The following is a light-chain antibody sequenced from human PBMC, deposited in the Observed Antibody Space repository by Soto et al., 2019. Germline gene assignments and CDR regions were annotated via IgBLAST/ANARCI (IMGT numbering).Light chain of an antibody. J-gene: IGLJ2*01. V-gene: IGLV2-8*01. CDR3: SSYAGSNNLV. CDR2: EVS. Sequence: QSVLTQPPSASGSPGQSVTISCTGTSSDVGGYNYVSWYQQYPGKAPKVMIYEVSKRPSGVPDRFSGSKSGNTASLTVSGLQAEDEADYYCSSYAGSNNLVFGGGTKPTVL. CDR1: SSDVGGYNY.